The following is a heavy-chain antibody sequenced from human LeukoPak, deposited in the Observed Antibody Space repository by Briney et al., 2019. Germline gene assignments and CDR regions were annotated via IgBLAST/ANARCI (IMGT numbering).Heavy chain of an antibody. J-gene: IGHJ4*02. CDR2: IWYDGSNK. CDR3: ARDLGSTGSFDY. V-gene: IGHV3-33*08. CDR1: EFTFSSYG. D-gene: IGHD3-10*01. Sequence: GGSLRLSCTASEFTFSSYGMHWVRQAPGKGLEWVAVIWYDGSNKYYADSVKGRFTISRDNSKNTLYLQMNSLRAEDTAVYYCARDLGSTGSFDYWGQGTLVTVSS.